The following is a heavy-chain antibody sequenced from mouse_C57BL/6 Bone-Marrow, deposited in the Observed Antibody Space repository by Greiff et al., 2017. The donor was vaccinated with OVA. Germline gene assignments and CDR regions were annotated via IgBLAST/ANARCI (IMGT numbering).Heavy chain of an antibody. CDR1: GYTFTSYW. CDR2: IYPGSGGT. D-gene: IGHD2-3*01. Sequence: QVQLQQPGAELVKPGASVKMSCKASGYTFTSYWITWVKQRPGQGLEWIGDIYPGSGGTKYNEKFKSKATLTVDTSSSTAYMQLSSLTSEDSAVDYCARRFYDGYHWYFDVWGTGTTVTVSS. CDR3: ARRFYDGYHWYFDV. J-gene: IGHJ1*03. V-gene: IGHV1-55*01.